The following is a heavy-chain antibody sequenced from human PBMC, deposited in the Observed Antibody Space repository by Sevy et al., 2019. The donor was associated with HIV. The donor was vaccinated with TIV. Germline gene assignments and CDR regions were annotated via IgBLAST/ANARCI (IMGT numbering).Heavy chain of an antibody. CDR2: IYPGDSDT. J-gene: IGHJ5*02. Sequence: GESLKISCKGSGYSFTSYWIGWVRQMPGKGLEWMGIIYPGDSDTRYRPSFQGQVTISADKSISTAYLQWSSLKASDTAMYYCARQSVWIAAAGSYYNWFDPWGQGTLVTVSS. V-gene: IGHV5-51*01. CDR1: GYSFTSYW. CDR3: ARQSVWIAAAGSYYNWFDP. D-gene: IGHD6-13*01.